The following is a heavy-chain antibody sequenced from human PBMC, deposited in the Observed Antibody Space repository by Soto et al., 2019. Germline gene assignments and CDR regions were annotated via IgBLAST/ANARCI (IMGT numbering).Heavy chain of an antibody. CDR3: ARSIVVVTALDY. J-gene: IGHJ4*02. D-gene: IGHD2-21*02. Sequence: GASAEVTCEACRYAYTNYARHWLHQAPRQRLEWMGWINAGNGNTKYSQKFQGRVTITRDTSASTAYMELSSLRSEDTAVYYCARSIVVVTALDYWGQGTLVTVSS. CDR1: RYAYTNYA. V-gene: IGHV1-3*01. CDR2: INAGNGNT.